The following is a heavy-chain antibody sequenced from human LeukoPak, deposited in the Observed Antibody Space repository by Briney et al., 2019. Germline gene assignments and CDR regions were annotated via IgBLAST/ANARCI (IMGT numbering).Heavy chain of an antibody. V-gene: IGHV4-4*07. J-gene: IGHJ5*02. CDR1: GGSISSYY. CDR2: IYTSGST. Sequence: SETLSLTCTVSGGSISSYYWSWIRQPAGKGLEWIGRIYTSGSTNYNPSLKSRVTLSVDTSKSQFSLRLSSVTAADTAVYYCARDLTGDQFFDPWGQGTLVTVSS. D-gene: IGHD7-27*01. CDR3: ARDLTGDQFFDP.